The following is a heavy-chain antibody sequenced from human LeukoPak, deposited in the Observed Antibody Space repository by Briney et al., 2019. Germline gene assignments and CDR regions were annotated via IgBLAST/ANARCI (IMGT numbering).Heavy chain of an antibody. CDR3: ARDADIAAAATGGFDI. CDR1: GDTVSSNSAA. Sequence: SQTLSLTCAISGDTVSSNSAARNWIRQSPSRGLEWLGRTYYRSKWYNDYAVSVKSRITINPDTSKNQFSLQLNSVTPEDTAVYYCARDADIAAAATGGFDIWGQGTMVTVSS. J-gene: IGHJ3*02. CDR2: TYYRSKWYN. D-gene: IGHD6-13*01. V-gene: IGHV6-1*01.